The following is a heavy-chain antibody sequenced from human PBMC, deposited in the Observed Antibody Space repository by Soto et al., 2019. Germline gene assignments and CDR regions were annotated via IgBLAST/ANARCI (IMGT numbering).Heavy chain of an antibody. D-gene: IGHD3-22*01. CDR3: ARDGTGGYDRSCYYYFSASP. V-gene: IGHV3-21*06. J-gene: IGHJ4*02. CDR2: ISSSSSYI. Sequence: EVQLVESGGGLVKPGGSLRLSCAASGFTFSSYSMNWVRQAPGKGLEWVSSISSSSSYIYYADSVKGRFTISRDNAKNSLLLQMNRLKAEDTAVYFWARDGTGGYDRSCYYYFSASPRGQGTLVTVSS. CDR1: GFTFSSYS.